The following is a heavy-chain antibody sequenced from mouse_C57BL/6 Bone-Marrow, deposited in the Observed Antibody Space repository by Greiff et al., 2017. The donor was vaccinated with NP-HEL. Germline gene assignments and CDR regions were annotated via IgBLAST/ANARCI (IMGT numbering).Heavy chain of an antibody. CDR1: GFTFIDFY. V-gene: IGHV7-1*01. CDR3: ERDALDWYFGV. Sequence: EVQVVESGGGLVQSGRSLRLSCATSGFTFIDFYMEWVRQAPGKGLEWIAASRNKANDYTTENSASVKGRFIASRDTTTDNIYLQMNALRAADTGIYYCERDALDWYFGVWGTGTTVTVTS. CDR2: SRNKANDYTT. J-gene: IGHJ1*03.